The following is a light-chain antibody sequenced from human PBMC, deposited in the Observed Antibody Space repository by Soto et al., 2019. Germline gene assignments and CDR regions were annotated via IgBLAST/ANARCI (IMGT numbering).Light chain of an antibody. Sequence: IVLPKSHGTVSLSPGATVTLSCRASETVGRAYFAWYQQRPGQTPRLLLYGASNRATGIPARFSGSGSGTDFTLTISSLEPEDFAVYYCQQRSNWLTVGGGTKVDIK. CDR3: QQRSNWLT. CDR2: GAS. CDR1: ETVGRAY. V-gene: IGKV3-11*01. J-gene: IGKJ4*01.